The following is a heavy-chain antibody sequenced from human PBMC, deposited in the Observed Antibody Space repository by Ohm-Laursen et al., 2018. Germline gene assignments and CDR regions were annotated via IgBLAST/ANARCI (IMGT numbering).Heavy chain of an antibody. D-gene: IGHD6-13*01. CDR2: INPNSGGT. Sequence: SVKVSCKASGYTFTGYYMHWVRQAPGQGLEWMGWINPNSGGTNYAQKFQGRVTMTRDTSISTAYMELSRLRSDDTAVYYCARVQSLGRSAAAGIGYWGQGTLVTVSS. J-gene: IGHJ4*02. CDR1: GYTFTGYY. V-gene: IGHV1-2*02. CDR3: ARVQSLGRSAAAGIGY.